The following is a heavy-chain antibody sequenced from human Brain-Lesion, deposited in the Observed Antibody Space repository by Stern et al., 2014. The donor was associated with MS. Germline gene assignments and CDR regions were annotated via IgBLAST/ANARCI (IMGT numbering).Heavy chain of an antibody. CDR3: ATLSPGAGGNYYRHFDY. CDR2: FDPEDGET. V-gene: IGHV1-24*01. Sequence: VQLVESGAEVKKPGASVKVSCKASGYTLTELSMHWVRQAPRKGLEWMGGFDPEDGETIYAKKFQGRVTMTEDTSTDTAYMELSSLRSEDTAVYYCATLSPGAGGNYYRHFDYWGQGTLVTVSS. CDR1: GYTLTELS. J-gene: IGHJ4*02. D-gene: IGHD1-26*01.